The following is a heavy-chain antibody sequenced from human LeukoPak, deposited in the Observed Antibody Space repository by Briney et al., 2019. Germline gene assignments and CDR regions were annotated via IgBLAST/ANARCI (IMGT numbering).Heavy chain of an antibody. Sequence: GGSLRLSCAASGFTFSDYYMSWIRQAPGKGLEWVSLIYSGDSTYYAESVKGRFTISRDNSKNTLYLQMNSLRPDDTAVYYCARLSGWFDYWGQGTLVTVSS. D-gene: IGHD6-19*01. CDR2: IYSGDST. V-gene: IGHV3-53*01. CDR3: ARLSGWFDY. CDR1: GFTFSDYY. J-gene: IGHJ4*02.